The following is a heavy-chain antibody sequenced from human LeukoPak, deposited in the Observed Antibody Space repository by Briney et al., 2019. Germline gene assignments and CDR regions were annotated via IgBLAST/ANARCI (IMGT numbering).Heavy chain of an antibody. V-gene: IGHV4-39*01. CDR2: IYYTGST. CDR3: ARTVERTWYYFHS. D-gene: IGHD4-23*01. CDR1: GDSIINSYYY. J-gene: IGHJ4*02. Sequence: TPSETLSLTCTVSGDSIINSYYYWGWIRQSPEKGLEWIATIYYTGSTYYNPSLKSRVTITVDRSKNQFSLMVSSVTAADTGLYSCARTVERTWYYFHSWGQGALVTVSS.